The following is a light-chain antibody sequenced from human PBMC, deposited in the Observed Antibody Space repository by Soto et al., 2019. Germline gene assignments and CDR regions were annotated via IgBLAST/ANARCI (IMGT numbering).Light chain of an antibody. V-gene: IGKV3-20*01. J-gene: IGKJ2*01. Sequence: EVVLTQSPGTLSLSPGERATLSCRSSQRVNSRDLAWYQHKPGQAPRLLIYATSSRATGIPDKFSGSGSGTDITLTIRRLEPEDSAGYYCQLYGSPPVYTFGQGTKVEIK. CDR3: QLYGSPPVYT. CDR1: QRVNSRD. CDR2: ATS.